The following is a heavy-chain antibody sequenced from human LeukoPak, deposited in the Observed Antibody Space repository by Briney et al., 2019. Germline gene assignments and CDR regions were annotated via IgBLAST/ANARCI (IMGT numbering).Heavy chain of an antibody. V-gene: IGHV4-59*01. CDR1: GGSISSYY. J-gene: IGHJ4*02. CDR2: IYYSGST. Sequence: SETLSLTCTVSGGSISSYYWSWIRQPPGKGLEWIGYIYYSGSTNYNPSLKSRVTISVDTSKNQFSLKLSSVTAADTAVYCCASSVSSSWYRGLSFDYWGQGTLVTVSS. CDR3: ASSVSSSWYRGLSFDY. D-gene: IGHD6-13*01.